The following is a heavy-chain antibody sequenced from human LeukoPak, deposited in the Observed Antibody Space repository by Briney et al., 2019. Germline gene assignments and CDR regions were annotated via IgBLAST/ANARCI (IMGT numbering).Heavy chain of an antibody. CDR2: ISFDGSNK. V-gene: IGHV3-30*03. CDR1: GFTFSSYG. Sequence: PGGSLRLSCAASGFTFSSYGMHWVRQAPGKGLEWVAVISFDGSNKYYADSVKGRFTISRDNSKNTLYLQMNSLRAEDTAVYYCARGYDYGDFNFDYWGQGTLVTVSS. D-gene: IGHD4-17*01. CDR3: ARGYDYGDFNFDY. J-gene: IGHJ4*02.